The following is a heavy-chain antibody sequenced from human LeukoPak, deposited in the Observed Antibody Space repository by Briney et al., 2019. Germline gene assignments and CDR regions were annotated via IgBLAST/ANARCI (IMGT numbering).Heavy chain of an antibody. CDR2: ISSSSSYI. CDR3: ARADTAMVFDY. V-gene: IGHV3-21*01. CDR1: GFTFSSYG. J-gene: IGHJ4*02. Sequence: GGSLRLSCAASGFTFSSYGMHWVRQAPGKGLEWVSSISSSSSYIYYADSVKGRFTISRDNAKNSLYLQMNSLRAEDTAVYYCARADTAMVFDYWGQGTLVTVSS. D-gene: IGHD5-18*01.